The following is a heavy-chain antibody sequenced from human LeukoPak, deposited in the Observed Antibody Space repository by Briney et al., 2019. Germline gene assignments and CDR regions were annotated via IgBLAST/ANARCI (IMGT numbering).Heavy chain of an antibody. Sequence: SETLSLTCTVSGGSISSYYWTWIRQPAGKGLEWIGRIYTGGSTNYNPSLQSRVTMSVDTSKNQFSLKLSSVTAADTAVYYCARHRITIFGVVIGPIDYWGQGTLVTVSS. CDR2: IYTGGST. V-gene: IGHV4-4*07. CDR3: ARHRITIFGVVIGPIDY. D-gene: IGHD3-3*01. CDR1: GGSISSYY. J-gene: IGHJ4*02.